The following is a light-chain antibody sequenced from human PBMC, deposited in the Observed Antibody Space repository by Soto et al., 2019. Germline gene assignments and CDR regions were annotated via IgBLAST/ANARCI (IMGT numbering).Light chain of an antibody. J-gene: IGLJ1*01. V-gene: IGLV2-14*01. CDR1: SIDVGAYNY. CDR2: EVS. Sequence: QSALTHRASLSGSPGQAITISCTVTSIDVGAYNYVSWYQQHPGKAPKLMIYEVSNRPSGVSDRFSRSKSGNTASLNISGLQAADEADYYCSSKRTTASLVFGTGTKVTVL. CDR3: SSKRTTASLV.